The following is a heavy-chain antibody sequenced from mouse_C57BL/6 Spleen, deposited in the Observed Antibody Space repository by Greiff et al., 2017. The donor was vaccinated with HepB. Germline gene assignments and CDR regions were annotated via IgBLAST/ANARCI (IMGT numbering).Heavy chain of an antibody. D-gene: IGHD1-1*01. CDR1: GFNIKDYY. Sequence: EVQLQQSGAELVKPGASVKLSCTASGFNIKDYYMHWVKQRTEQGLEWIGRIDTEDGETKYAPRFQGKATITADTSSNTAYLQLSSLTSEDTAVYYCASRDYYGSSYAYYFDYWGQGTTLTVSS. V-gene: IGHV14-2*01. CDR3: ASRDYYGSSYAYYFDY. J-gene: IGHJ2*01. CDR2: IDTEDGET.